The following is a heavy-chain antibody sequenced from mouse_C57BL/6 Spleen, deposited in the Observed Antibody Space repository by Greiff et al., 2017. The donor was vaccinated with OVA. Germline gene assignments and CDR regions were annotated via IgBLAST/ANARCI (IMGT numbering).Heavy chain of an antibody. D-gene: IGHD2-4*01. Sequence: VQLQQSGPELVKPGASVKISCKASGYAFSSSWMNWVKPRPGKGLEWIGRISPGDGDTNYNGKLKGKATLTADKSASTAYMQLSSLTAEDSAVYVCARRGEDYERYVDYWGQGTTLTVSS. J-gene: IGHJ2*01. V-gene: IGHV1-82*01. CDR2: ISPGDGDT. CDR3: ARRGEDYERYVDY. CDR1: GYAFSSSW.